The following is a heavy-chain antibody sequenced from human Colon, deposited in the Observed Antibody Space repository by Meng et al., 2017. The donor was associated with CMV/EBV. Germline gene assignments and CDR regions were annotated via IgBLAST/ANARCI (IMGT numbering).Heavy chain of an antibody. V-gene: IGHV4-59*01. Sequence: SETLSLTCTVSGGSISSYYWSWIRQPPGKGLEWIGYIYYSGSTNYNPSLKSRVTISVDTSKNQFSLKLSSVTAADTAVYYCASSIAAADPYGMDVWGQGTTVTVSS. D-gene: IGHD6-13*01. CDR1: GGSISSYY. J-gene: IGHJ6*02. CDR3: ASSIAAADPYGMDV. CDR2: IYYSGST.